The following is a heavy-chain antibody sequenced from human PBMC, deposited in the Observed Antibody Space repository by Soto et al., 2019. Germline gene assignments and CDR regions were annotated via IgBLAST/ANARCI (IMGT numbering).Heavy chain of an antibody. CDR3: ARHSSGTTFSNGYDY. CDR1: GYSFTSYW. CDR2: TDPSDSYT. D-gene: IGHD1-7*01. Sequence: GESLKISCKGSGYSFTSYWISWVRQMPGKGLEWMGRTDPSDSYTNYSPSFQGHVTISADKSISTAYLQWSSLKASDTAMYYCARHSSGTTFSNGYDYWGQGTLVTVSS. V-gene: IGHV5-10-1*01. J-gene: IGHJ4*02.